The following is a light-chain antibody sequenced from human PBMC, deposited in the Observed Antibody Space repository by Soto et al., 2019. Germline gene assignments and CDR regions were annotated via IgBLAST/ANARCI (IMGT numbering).Light chain of an antibody. V-gene: IGKV1-5*03. CDR3: QQYSSYWT. Sequence: DVQMTQSPSTLSASVGDRVTITCRASQFISSLLACYQQKPGKAPKLLINKASSLESGVPSRFSGSGSGTEFTLTISSLHPDDFATYYCQQYSSYWTFGQGTKVDI. CDR1: QFISSL. CDR2: KAS. J-gene: IGKJ1*01.